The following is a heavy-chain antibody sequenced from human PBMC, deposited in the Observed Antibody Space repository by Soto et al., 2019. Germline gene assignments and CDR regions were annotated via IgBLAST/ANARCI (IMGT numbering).Heavy chain of an antibody. D-gene: IGHD6-13*01. CDR3: ARGQQLALRPFDY. J-gene: IGHJ4*02. CDR1: GYTFTSFY. CDR2: INPSGGST. Sequence: QVQLVQSGAEVKKPGASVKVSCKASGYTFTSFYMHWVRQAPGQGLEWMGIINPSGGSTSYAKKFQGRITMTRHTSTSTVYMELSSLRSEDTAVYYCARGQQLALRPFDYWGQGTLVTVSS. V-gene: IGHV1-46*01.